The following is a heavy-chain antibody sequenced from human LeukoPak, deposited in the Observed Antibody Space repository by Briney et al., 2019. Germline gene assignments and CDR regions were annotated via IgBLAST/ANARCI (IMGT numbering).Heavy chain of an antibody. J-gene: IGHJ4*02. CDR2: ISRNSTYI. Sequence: GGSLRLSCAASGFTFSDYEINWVRQAPGKGLEWVASISRNSTYIHYADSVKGRFTISRDNARNSLFLQMNSLRAEDTAIYYCARDEGYYFDSWSQGTQVTVSS. V-gene: IGHV3-21*01. CDR3: ARDEGYYFDS. CDR1: GFTFSDYE.